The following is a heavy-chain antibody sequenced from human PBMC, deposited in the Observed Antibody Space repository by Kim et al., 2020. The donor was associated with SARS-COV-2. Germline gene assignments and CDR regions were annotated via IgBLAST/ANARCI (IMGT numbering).Heavy chain of an antibody. CDR2: ISHDGRQI. J-gene: IGHJ4*02. V-gene: IGHV3-33*03. CDR3: AKGDHWLCTCHS. D-gene: IGHD6-19*01. CDR1: GFTFNSYG. Sequence: GGSLRLSCAASGFTFNSYGMHWVRQAPGKGLEWVAVISHDGRQIYYTDSVKGRFTLSRDNAKNTLCLQMNSLRAEDTAFYYCAKGDHWLCTCHSWGQGTPVSLPS.